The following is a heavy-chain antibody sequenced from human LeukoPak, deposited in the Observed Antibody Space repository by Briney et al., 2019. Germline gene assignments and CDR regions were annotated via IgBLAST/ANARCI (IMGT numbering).Heavy chain of an antibody. J-gene: IGHJ4*02. CDR2: ISSSGSTM. Sequence: GGPLRLSCAASGFTFSDYYMFWIRQAPGKGLEWISYISSSGSTMYYAGSVKGRFTISRDNAKNSLYPQMNSLRAEDTAVYYCARDALGSYDYWGQGTLVTVSS. CDR3: ARDALGSYDY. CDR1: GFTFSDYY. D-gene: IGHD3-10*01. V-gene: IGHV3-11*01.